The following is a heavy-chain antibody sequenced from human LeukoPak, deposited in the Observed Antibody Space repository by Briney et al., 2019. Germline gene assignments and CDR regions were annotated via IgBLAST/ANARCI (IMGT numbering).Heavy chain of an antibody. J-gene: IGHJ4*02. CDR3: ARGVHSGSYGY. V-gene: IGHV3-53*01. Sequence: GSLRLSCAASGFTFSSYSMNWVRQPPGKGLEWVSVIYSGGSTYYADSVKGGFTISRDNSKNTLYLQMNSLRAEDTAVYYCARGVHSGSYGYWGQGTLVTVSS. D-gene: IGHD1-26*01. CDR2: IYSGGST. CDR1: GFTFSSYS.